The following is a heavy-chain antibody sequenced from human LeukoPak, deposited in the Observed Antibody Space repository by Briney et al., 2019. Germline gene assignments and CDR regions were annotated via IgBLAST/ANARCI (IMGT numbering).Heavy chain of an antibody. CDR2: ISGSGGST. J-gene: IGHJ4*02. D-gene: IGHD1-26*01. CDR3: AKGFLNSGSYLVFDY. V-gene: IGHV3-23*01. CDR1: GFTFSSYA. Sequence: GGSLRLSCAASGFTFSSYAMSWVRQAPGKGLEWVSAISGSGGSTYYADSVKGRFTISRDNSKNTLYLQMNSLRAEDTAVYYCAKGFLNSGSYLVFDYWGQGTLVTVSS.